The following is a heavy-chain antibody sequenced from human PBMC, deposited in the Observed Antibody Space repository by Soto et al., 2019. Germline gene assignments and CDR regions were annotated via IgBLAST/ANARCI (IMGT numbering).Heavy chain of an antibody. J-gene: IGHJ6*02. Sequence: PSETLSLTCIVSGGSISSRSSSWGWIRQPPGKGLEWIGSIYFSGSTNYNPSLTSRVTISLETSKNQFSLKLSSVTAADTAIYYCARRSALDSYHTAMEVWGQGTTVTVSS. D-gene: IGHD2-2*03. CDR1: GGSISSRSSS. CDR2: IYFSGST. CDR3: ARRSALDSYHTAMEV. V-gene: IGHV4-39*01.